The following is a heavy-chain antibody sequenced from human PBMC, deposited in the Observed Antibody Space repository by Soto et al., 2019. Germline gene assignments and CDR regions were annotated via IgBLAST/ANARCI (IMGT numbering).Heavy chain of an antibody. D-gene: IGHD3-3*01. CDR2: ISYDGSNK. J-gene: IGHJ6*02. CDR3: ARLRGYDFWSGYYTGMGYYYGMDV. V-gene: IGHV3-30-3*01. CDR1: GFTFSSYA. Sequence: QVQLVESGGGVVQPGRSLRLSCAASGFTFSSYAMHWVRQAPGKGLEWVAVISYDGSNKYYADSVKGRFTISRDNSKNSLYLQMNSLRAEDTAVYYCARLRGYDFWSGYYTGMGYYYGMDVWGQGTTVTVSS.